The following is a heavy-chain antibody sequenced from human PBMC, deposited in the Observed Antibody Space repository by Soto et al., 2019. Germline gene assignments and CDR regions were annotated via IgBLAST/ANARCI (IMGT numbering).Heavy chain of an antibody. V-gene: IGHV4-34*01. CDR3: ARGRVNVVVVAATRGHYYYGMDV. Sequence: AETLSLTCAVYGGSFRGYYWSWIRQPPGKGLEWIGEINHSGSTNYNPSLKSRVTISVDTSKNQFSLKLSSVTAADTAVYYCARGRVNVVVVAATRGHYYYGMDVWGQGTTVTVSS. CDR2: INHSGST. J-gene: IGHJ6*02. CDR1: GGSFRGYY. D-gene: IGHD2-15*01.